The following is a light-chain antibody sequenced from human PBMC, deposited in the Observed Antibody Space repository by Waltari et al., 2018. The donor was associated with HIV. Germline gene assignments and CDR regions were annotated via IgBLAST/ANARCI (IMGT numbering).Light chain of an antibody. J-gene: IGKJ1*01. CDR1: QSVSIW. V-gene: IGKV1-5*03. Sequence: DIQMTQSPSTLSASVGDRVTLTCRASQSVSIWLAWYQQKPGKAPKVLIYKASNLESGVPSRFSGSGSGTEFTLTISSLQPDDVATYYCQQYKSYPWTFGQGTKVEIK. CDR2: KAS. CDR3: QQYKSYPWT.